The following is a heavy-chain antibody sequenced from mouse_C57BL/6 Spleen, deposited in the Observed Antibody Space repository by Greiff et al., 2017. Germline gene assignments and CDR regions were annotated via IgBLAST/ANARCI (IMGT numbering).Heavy chain of an antibody. V-gene: IGHV1-69*01. J-gene: IGHJ2*01. Sequence: QVQLQQSGAELVMPGASVKLSCKASGYTFTSYWMHWVKQRPGQGLEWIGEIDPSDSYTNYNQKFKGKSTLTVDKSSSTAYMQLSSLTSEDSAVYYCARSLRTGNYFDYWGQGTTRTVSS. CDR1: GYTFTSYW. CDR2: IDPSDSYT. CDR3: ARSLRTGNYFDY.